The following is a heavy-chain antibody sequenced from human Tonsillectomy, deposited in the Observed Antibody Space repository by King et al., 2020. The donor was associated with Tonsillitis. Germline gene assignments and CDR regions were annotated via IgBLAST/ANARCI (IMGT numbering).Heavy chain of an antibody. CDR2: ILYDGSNK. CDR1: GFTFSSYG. CDR3: ARGGPWYYYYYYMDV. J-gene: IGHJ6*03. Sequence: HVQLVESGGGVVQPGRSLRLSCAASGFTFSSYGMHWFRQAPGKGLEWVAVILYDGSNKYYADSVKGRFTISRDNSKNTLYLQMNSLRAEDTAVYYCARGGPWYYYYYYMDVWGKGTTVTVSS. V-gene: IGHV3-33*08.